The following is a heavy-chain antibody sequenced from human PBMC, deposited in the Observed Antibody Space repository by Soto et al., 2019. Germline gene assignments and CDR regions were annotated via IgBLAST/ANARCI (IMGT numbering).Heavy chain of an antibody. D-gene: IGHD2-21*02. Sequence: ASVKVSCKASGYTFTAYYMHWVRQAPGQGLEWMGWINPNSGGTNYAQKFQGWVTMTRDTSINTAYMELSRLTSDDTAVYYCASSGSEYCGGDCYIDYWGQGTLVTGSS. J-gene: IGHJ4*02. CDR1: GYTFTAYY. CDR2: INPNSGGT. CDR3: ASSGSEYCGGDCYIDY. V-gene: IGHV1-2*04.